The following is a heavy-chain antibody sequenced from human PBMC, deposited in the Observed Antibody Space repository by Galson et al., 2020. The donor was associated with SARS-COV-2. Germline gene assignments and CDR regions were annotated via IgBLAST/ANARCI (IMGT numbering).Heavy chain of an antibody. Sequence: SETLSLTCSVSGGSLSSPDYYWSWIRQSPGKGLEWIGYIYYSGNTYSNPSLKSRLAISLHTSKNQVSLKLSSVTAADTAIYYCVRVRRTLRYYDLFLLAPNWFDSWGQGTLVTVSS. J-gene: IGHJ5*01. V-gene: IGHV4-30-4*01. D-gene: IGHD3-9*01. CDR1: GGSLSSPDYY. CDR2: IYYSGNT. CDR3: VRVRRTLRYYDLFLLAPNWFDS.